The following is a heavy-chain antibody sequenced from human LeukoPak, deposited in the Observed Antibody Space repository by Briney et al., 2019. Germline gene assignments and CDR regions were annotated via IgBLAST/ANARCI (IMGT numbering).Heavy chain of an antibody. Sequence: PGGSLRLSCAASGFTVSSNYMSWVRQAPGKGLEWVSVIYSGGSTYYADSVKDRFTISRHNSKNTLYLQMNSLRAEDTAVYYCARGGRGYFDWLSHDYWGQGTLVTVSS. J-gene: IGHJ4*02. CDR1: GFTVSSNY. CDR3: ARGGRGYFDWLSHDY. D-gene: IGHD3-9*01. V-gene: IGHV3-53*04. CDR2: IYSGGST.